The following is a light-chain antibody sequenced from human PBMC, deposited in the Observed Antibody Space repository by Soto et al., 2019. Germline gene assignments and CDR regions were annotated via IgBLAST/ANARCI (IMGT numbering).Light chain of an antibody. J-gene: IGKJ3*01. CDR3: QQYGSSPFT. Sequence: TVLTQSPGTLSLSPGEGATLSCRASQSVSDNYLAWYRQKPGQAPRLLIYDASNRATGIPDRFSGSGSGTDFTLTISRLEPEDFALYYCQQYGSSPFTFGPGTKVDIK. CDR2: DAS. CDR1: QSVSDNY. V-gene: IGKV3-20*01.